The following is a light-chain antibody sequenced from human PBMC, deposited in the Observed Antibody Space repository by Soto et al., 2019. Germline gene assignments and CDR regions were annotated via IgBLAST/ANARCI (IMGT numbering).Light chain of an antibody. CDR2: EVT. V-gene: IGLV2-8*01. CDR3: SSYTGGNPSYV. J-gene: IGLJ1*01. CDR1: SSDVGGYDY. Sequence: QSALTQPPSASGSPGQSVTISCTGTSSDVGGYDYVSWYQQHPGKAPKLMIYEVTIRPSGVSDRFSGSKSGNTASLTVSGLQAEDEAEYYCSSYTGGNPSYVFGTGTQLTVL.